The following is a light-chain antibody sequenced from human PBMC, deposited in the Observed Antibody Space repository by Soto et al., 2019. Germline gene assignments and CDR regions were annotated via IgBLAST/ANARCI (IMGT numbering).Light chain of an antibody. Sequence: DIVMTQAPLSLPVTPGEPASISCRSSQSLLHSNGYNYLDWHLQKPVQSPQVLLHFGYSRASGVPDRFHGSGSGTDFTLKISRVEAEDVGIYYCMQTLQTPWTFGQGTRVETK. J-gene: IGKJ1*01. CDR1: QSLLHSNGYNY. CDR3: MQTLQTPWT. CDR2: FGY. V-gene: IGKV2-28*01.